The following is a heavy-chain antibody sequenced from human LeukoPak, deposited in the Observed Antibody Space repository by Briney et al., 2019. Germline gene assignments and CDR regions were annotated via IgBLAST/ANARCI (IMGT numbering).Heavy chain of an antibody. V-gene: IGHV4-59*01. CDR2: IYYSGST. J-gene: IGHJ6*02. Sequence: SETLSLTCTVSGGSISNNYWSWIRQPPGKGLEWIGYIYYSGSTNYNPSLKSRITISEDTSKNQFSLKLSSVTAADTAVYCCARGGGDYYFGLDVWGQGTTVTVSS. CDR3: ARGGGDYYFGLDV. CDR1: GGSISNNY. D-gene: IGHD3-16*01.